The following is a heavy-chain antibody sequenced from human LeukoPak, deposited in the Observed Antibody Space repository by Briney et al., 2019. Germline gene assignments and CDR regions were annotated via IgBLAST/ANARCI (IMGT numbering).Heavy chain of an antibody. V-gene: IGHV1-69*13. D-gene: IGHD3-22*01. J-gene: IGHJ5*02. CDR3: ARTSMITLRNWFDP. CDR1: GGTFSSYA. Sequence: ASVKVSCKASGGTFSSYAISWVRQAPGQGLEWMGGIIPIFGTANYAQKFQGRVTITADESTSTAYMEPSSLRSEDTAVYYCARTSMITLRNWFDPWGQGTLVTVSS. CDR2: IIPIFGTA.